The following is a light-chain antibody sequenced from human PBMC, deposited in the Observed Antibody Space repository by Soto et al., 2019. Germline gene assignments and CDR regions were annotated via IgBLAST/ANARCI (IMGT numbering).Light chain of an antibody. J-gene: IGKJ1*01. Sequence: EIVLTQSPGTLSLSPGERATLSCRASQSVSSSYLAWYQQKPGQAPRLLIYGASSRATGIPDRFSGSGSGTDFTLTISRLEPEDFAVYYCQQYRSSPRTFGQGIKVDIK. CDR3: QQYRSSPRT. CDR1: QSVSSSY. V-gene: IGKV3-20*01. CDR2: GAS.